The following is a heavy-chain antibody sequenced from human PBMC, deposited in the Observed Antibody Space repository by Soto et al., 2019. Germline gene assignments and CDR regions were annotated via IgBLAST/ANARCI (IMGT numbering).Heavy chain of an antibody. CDR2: INHSGST. CDR1: GGSFSGYY. J-gene: IGHJ4*02. Sequence: SETLSLTCAVYGGSFSGYYWSWIRQPPVKVLEWIGEINHSGSTNYNPSLKSRVTISVDTSKNQFSLKLSSVTAADTAVYYCARGRATYYYGSGSPIYFDYWGQGTLVTVSS. V-gene: IGHV4-34*01. CDR3: ARGRATYYYGSGSPIYFDY. D-gene: IGHD3-10*01.